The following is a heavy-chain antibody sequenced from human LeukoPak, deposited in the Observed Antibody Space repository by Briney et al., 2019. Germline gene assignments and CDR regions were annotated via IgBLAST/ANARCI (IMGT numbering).Heavy chain of an antibody. D-gene: IGHD4-4*01. CDR2: INPNSGGT. V-gene: IGHV1-2*02. CDR3: AREVTTWYYFDY. Sequence: ASVKVSCKAFGYTFTGYYMHWVRQAPGQGLEWMGWINPNSGGTNYAQKFQGRVTMTRDTSISTAYMELSRLRSDDTAVYYCAREVTTWYYFDYWSQGTLVTVSS. J-gene: IGHJ4*02. CDR1: GYTFTGYY.